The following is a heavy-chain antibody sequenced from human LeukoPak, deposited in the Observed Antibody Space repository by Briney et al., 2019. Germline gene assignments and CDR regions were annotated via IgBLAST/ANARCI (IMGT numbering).Heavy chain of an antibody. CDR3: ARDFWSGYSYFDY. Sequence: SETLSLTCTVSGYSISSGYYWGWIRQPPGKGLEWIGSIYHSGGTYYNPSLKSRVTISVDTSKNQFSLKLSSVTAADTAEYCCARDFWSGYSYFDYWGQGTLVTVSS. CDR1: GYSISSGYY. V-gene: IGHV4-38-2*02. CDR2: IYHSGGT. J-gene: IGHJ4*02. D-gene: IGHD3-3*01.